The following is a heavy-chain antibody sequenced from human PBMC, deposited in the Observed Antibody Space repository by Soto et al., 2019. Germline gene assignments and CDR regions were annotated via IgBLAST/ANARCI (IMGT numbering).Heavy chain of an antibody. CDR2: VNPNSGGT. J-gene: IGHJ6*02. D-gene: IGHD2-15*01. V-gene: IGHV1-2*04. CDR3: AREGAATANYGMDV. CDR1: GYTFTDYY. Sequence: VASVKVSCKASGYTFTDYYIHWVRQAPGQGLEWMGWVNPNSGGTNYAQKFQGWVTMTRDTSISTVYMELSSLKSDDMAVYYCAREGAATANYGMDVWGQGTTVTVSS.